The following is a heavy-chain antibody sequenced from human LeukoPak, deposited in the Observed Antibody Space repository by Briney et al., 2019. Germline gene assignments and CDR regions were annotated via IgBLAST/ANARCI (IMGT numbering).Heavy chain of an antibody. J-gene: IGHJ1*01. Sequence: GGSLRLSCAASGFTFSSYAMSWVRQAPGKGLEWVSAISGSGGSTYYADSVKGRFTISRDNSKNTLYLQMNSLRAEDTAVYYCAKVRRDSSVWDEYLQHWGQGTLVTVSS. CDR3: AKVRRDSSVWDEYLQH. CDR1: GFTFSSYA. CDR2: ISGSGGST. V-gene: IGHV3-23*01. D-gene: IGHD3-22*01.